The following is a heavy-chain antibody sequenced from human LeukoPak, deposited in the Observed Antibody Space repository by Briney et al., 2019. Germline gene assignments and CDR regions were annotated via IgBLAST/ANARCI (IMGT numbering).Heavy chain of an antibody. CDR2: INAGNGNT. V-gene: IGHV1-3*03. CDR3: ARGRGGGWSFYYFDY. Sequence: ASVKVSCKASGYTFTSYAMHWVRQAPGQRLEWMGWINAGNGNTKYSQEFQGRVTITRDTSASTAYMELSSLRSEDMAVYYCARGRGGGWSFYYFDYWGQGTLVTVSS. J-gene: IGHJ4*02. CDR1: GYTFTSYA. D-gene: IGHD6-19*01.